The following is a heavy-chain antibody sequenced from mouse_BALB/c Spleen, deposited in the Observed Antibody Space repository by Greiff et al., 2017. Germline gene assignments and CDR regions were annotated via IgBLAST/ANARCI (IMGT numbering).Heavy chain of an antibody. CDR2: ISSGSSTI. Sequence: EVQLVESGGGLVQPGGSRKLSCAASGFTFSSFGMHWVRQAPEKGLEWVAYISSGSSTIYYADTVKGRFTISRDNPKNTLFLQMTSLRSEDTAMYYCARWGTWDYFDYWGQGTTLTVSS. J-gene: IGHJ2*01. CDR1: GFTFSSFG. CDR3: ARWGTWDYFDY. V-gene: IGHV5-17*02. D-gene: IGHD3-3*01.